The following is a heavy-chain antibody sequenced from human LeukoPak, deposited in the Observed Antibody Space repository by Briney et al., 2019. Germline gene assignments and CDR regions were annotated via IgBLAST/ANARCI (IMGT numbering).Heavy chain of an antibody. CDR1: GFTFSSYW. D-gene: IGHD1-7*01. V-gene: IGHV3-74*01. CDR3: AVYNWNSKRDFDY. CDR2: INSDGSTT. Sequence: QPGGSLRLYCVASGFTFSSYWMHWVRQAPGKGLVWVSGINSDGSTTHYADSVKGRFTISRDNAKNSLFLQMNSLRAEDTAVYYCAVYNWNSKRDFDYWGQGTLVAVSS. J-gene: IGHJ4*02.